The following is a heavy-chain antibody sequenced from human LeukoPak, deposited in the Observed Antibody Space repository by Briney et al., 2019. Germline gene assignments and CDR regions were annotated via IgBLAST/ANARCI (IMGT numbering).Heavy chain of an antibody. V-gene: IGHV1-18*01. D-gene: IGHD3-3*01. CDR1: GYTFTSYG. CDR3: ARVFWSGYLEVFDY. J-gene: IGHJ4*02. Sequence: ASVKVSCKASGYTFTSYGISWVRQAPGQGLEWMGWISAYNGNTNYAQELQGRVTMTTDTSTSTAYMELRSLRSDDTAVYYCARVFWSGYLEVFDYWGQGTLVTVSS. CDR2: ISAYNGNT.